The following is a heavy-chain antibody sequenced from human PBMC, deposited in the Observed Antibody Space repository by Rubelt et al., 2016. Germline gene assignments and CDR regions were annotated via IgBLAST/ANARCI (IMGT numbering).Heavy chain of an antibody. CDR2: IYYSGST. J-gene: IGHJ4*02. CDR3: ARAGGSYYVFDY. CDR1: GGSISSSSYY. Sequence: QLQLQESGPGLVKPSETLSLTCTVSGGSISSSSYYWGWIRQPPGKGLEWIGSIYYSGSTYYNPSLKSRVTISVDTSKNQFSLKLSSVTAADTAVYYCARAGGSYYVFDYWGQGTLVTVSS. V-gene: IGHV4-39*07. D-gene: IGHD1-26*01.